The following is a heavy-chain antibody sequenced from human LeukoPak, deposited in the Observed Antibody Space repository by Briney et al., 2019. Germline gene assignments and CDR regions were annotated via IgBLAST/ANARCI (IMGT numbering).Heavy chain of an antibody. V-gene: IGHV6-1*01. CDR3: ARGEIFGVVIPNWFDP. J-gene: IGHJ5*02. D-gene: IGHD3-3*01. Sequence: SQTLSLTCAISGDSVSSNSAAWNWIRQSPSRGLEWLGRTYYRSKWYNDYAVSAKSRITINPDTSKNQFSLQLNSVTPEDTAVYYCARGEIFGVVIPNWFDPWGQGTLVTVSS. CDR1: GDSVSSNSAA. CDR2: TYYRSKWYN.